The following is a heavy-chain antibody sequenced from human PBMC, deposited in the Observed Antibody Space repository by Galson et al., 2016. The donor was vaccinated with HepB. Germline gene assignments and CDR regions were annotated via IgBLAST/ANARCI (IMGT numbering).Heavy chain of an antibody. CDR2: INGGSA. J-gene: IGHJ4*02. D-gene: IGHD6-19*01. Sequence: SLRLSCAASGFTLNSFAMSWVRQAPGKGLEWVSAINGGSAHYAGSVQGRFTISRDTSKNTLYLEMNSLRAEDTAIYYCARAFRYGTGWYGRNDCWGQGTLVTVSS. CDR3: ARAFRYGTGWYGRNDC. CDR1: GFTLNSFA. V-gene: IGHV3-23*01.